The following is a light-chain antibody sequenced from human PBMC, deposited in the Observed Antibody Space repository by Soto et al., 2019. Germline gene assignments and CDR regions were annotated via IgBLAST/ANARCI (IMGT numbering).Light chain of an antibody. CDR2: AAS. Sequence: DIQMTQSPSSLSASVGDRVTITCRAGQNIFSSLNWYQQKPXKAPKLXIYAASSLQSGVPSRFSGSGSGTDLTLTITSLQPEDFATYYCQQSYNSPPITFGQGTRLEIK. V-gene: IGKV1-39*01. CDR1: QNIFSS. CDR3: QQSYNSPPIT. J-gene: IGKJ5*01.